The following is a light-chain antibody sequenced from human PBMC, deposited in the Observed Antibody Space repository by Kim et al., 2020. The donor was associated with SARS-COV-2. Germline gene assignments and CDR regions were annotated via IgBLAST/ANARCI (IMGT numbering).Light chain of an antibody. CDR3: QQYNSYSPERT. CDR1: QSISSW. CDR2: DAS. V-gene: IGKV1-5*01. J-gene: IGKJ1*01. Sequence: GDRVTITCRASQSISSWLAWYQQKPGKAPKLLIYDASSLESGVPSRFSGSGSGTEFTLTISSLQPDDFATYYCQQYNSYSPERTFGQGT.